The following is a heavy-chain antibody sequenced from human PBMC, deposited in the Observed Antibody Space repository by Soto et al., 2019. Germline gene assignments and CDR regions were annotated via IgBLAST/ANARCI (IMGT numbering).Heavy chain of an antibody. J-gene: IGHJ4*02. Sequence: QMQLQESGPGLVNPSETLSLTCAVSSASIITEQRWTWVRQPPGKGLEWIGEIHHSGSTNNNPSLRSRVTMSVDKSKNQFSLNLNSVTAADTALYYCARSFGWYAIDHWGQGTLVIVSS. D-gene: IGHD6-19*01. V-gene: IGHV4-4*02. CDR1: SASIITEQR. CDR2: IHHSGST. CDR3: ARSFGWYAIDH.